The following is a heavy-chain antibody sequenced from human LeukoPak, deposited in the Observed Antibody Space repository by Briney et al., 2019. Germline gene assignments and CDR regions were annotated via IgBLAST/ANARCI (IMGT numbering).Heavy chain of an antibody. J-gene: IGHJ4*02. Sequence: GASVKVSCKASGYTFTSYGISWVRQAPGQGLEWMGWISAYNGNTNYAQKLQGRVTMTTDTSTSTAYRELRSLRSDDTAVYYCAGGRGYSHVVDFDYWGQGTLVTVSS. CDR3: AGGRGYSHVVDFDY. D-gene: IGHD5-18*01. CDR1: GYTFTSYG. V-gene: IGHV1-18*01. CDR2: ISAYNGNT.